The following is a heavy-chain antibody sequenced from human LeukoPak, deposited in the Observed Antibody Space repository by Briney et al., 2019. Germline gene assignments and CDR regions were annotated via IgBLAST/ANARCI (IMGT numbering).Heavy chain of an antibody. Sequence: GGSLRLSCAASGFTFDDYGMSWVRQAPGKGLEWVSGINWNGGSTVYADSVKGRFTISRDNAKNSLYLQMNSLRAEDTALYYCARNYYDSSGCYYIDYWGQGTLVTVSS. D-gene: IGHD3-22*01. J-gene: IGHJ4*02. CDR1: GFTFDDYG. CDR3: ARNYYDSSGCYYIDY. CDR2: INWNGGST. V-gene: IGHV3-20*04.